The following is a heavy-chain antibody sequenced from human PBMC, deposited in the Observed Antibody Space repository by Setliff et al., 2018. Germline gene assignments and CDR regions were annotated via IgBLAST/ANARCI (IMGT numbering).Heavy chain of an antibody. CDR3: ARTFTGRYFDL. CDR2: VYYSGTT. CDR1: DFSVGSVYY. J-gene: IGHJ2*01. V-gene: IGHV4-38-2*02. Sequence: NPSETLSLTCTVSDFSVGSVYYWGWIRQSPGKGLEWIASVYYSGTTYYNPSLESRVTMSVDTSKNQFSLNLSSVSAADTAVYYCARTFTGRYFDLWGRGTLVTVSS.